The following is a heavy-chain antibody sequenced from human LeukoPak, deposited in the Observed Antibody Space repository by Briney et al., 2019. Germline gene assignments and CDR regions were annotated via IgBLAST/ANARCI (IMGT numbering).Heavy chain of an antibody. V-gene: IGHV4-39*01. CDR1: GGSISSSSYY. Sequence: SETLSLTCTVSGGSISSSSYYWGWIRQPPGKGLEWIGSIYYSGSTYYNPSLKSRVTISVDTSKNQFSLRLSSVTAADTAVYYCARSRLRFLEWSFDPWGQGTLVTVSS. CDR3: ARSRLRFLEWSFDP. D-gene: IGHD3-3*01. J-gene: IGHJ5*02. CDR2: IYYSGST.